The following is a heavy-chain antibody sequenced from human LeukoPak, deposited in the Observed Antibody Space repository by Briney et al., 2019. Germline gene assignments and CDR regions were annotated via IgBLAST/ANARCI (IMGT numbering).Heavy chain of an antibody. V-gene: IGHV3-30*02. CDR3: AAGGFSLDY. D-gene: IGHD6-25*01. Sequence: GGSLRLSRAASGFTLSSYGMHWVRPAPGKGLECVAVIWYDGSNKYYAGSVKGRLAISRDNSKITLYLQMNSVRAEDTAVYYCAAGGFSLDYWGQGTLVTVSS. J-gene: IGHJ4*02. CDR2: IWYDGSNK. CDR1: GFTLSSYG.